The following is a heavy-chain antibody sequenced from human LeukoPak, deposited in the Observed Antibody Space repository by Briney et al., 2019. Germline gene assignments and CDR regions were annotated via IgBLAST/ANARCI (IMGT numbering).Heavy chain of an antibody. Sequence: SETLSLTCGVSGGSISSTNWWSWVRQPPGQGLEWIGEISLTGQTNYNPSLNGRVTMSLDESRNHLSLKLTSVTAADTATRESGAFCPFGYWGQGTLVIVPP. CDR2: ISLTGQT. CDR1: GGSISSTNW. J-gene: IGHJ4*02. CDR3: GAFCPFGY. D-gene: IGHD1-26*01. V-gene: IGHV4-4*02.